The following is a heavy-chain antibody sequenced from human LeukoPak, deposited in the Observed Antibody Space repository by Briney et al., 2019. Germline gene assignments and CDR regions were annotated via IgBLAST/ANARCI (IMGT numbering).Heavy chain of an antibody. CDR3: ARDPFYSGSYLPDY. J-gene: IGHJ4*02. CDR1: GYTFTSYG. CDR2: MNPNSGNT. V-gene: IGHV1-8*02. D-gene: IGHD1-26*01. Sequence: ASVKVSCKASGYTFTSYGINWVRQATGQGLEWMGWMNPNSGNTGYAQKFQGRVTMTRNTSISTAYMELSSLRSEDTAVYYCARDPFYSGSYLPDYWGQGTLVTVSS.